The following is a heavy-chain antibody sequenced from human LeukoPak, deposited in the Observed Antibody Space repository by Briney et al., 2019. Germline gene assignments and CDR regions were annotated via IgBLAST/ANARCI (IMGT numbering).Heavy chain of an antibody. V-gene: IGHV1-2*06. CDR1: GYTFTGYY. CDR2: INPNSGGT. J-gene: IGHJ3*02. CDR3: ARGYDYYDSSGYPRRDAFDI. D-gene: IGHD3-22*01. Sequence: GASVKVSCKASGYTFTGYYMHWVRRAPGQGLEWMGRINPNSGGTNYAQKFQGRVTMARETSISTAYMELSRLRSDDTAVYYCARGYDYYDSSGYPRRDAFDIWGQGTMVTVSS.